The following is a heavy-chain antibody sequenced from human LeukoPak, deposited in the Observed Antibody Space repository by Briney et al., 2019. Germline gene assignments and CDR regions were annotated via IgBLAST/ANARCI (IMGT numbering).Heavy chain of an antibody. Sequence: SETLSLTCTVSGGSISSGDYYWGWIRQPPGKGLEWIGSIYYSGSTYYNPSLKSRVTISVDTSKNQFSLKLSSVTAADTALYYCAGQYCSSTTCYDLFDYWGQGTLVTVSS. CDR2: IYYSGST. CDR1: GGSISSGDYY. D-gene: IGHD2-2*01. V-gene: IGHV4-39*01. CDR3: AGQYCSSTTCYDLFDY. J-gene: IGHJ4*02.